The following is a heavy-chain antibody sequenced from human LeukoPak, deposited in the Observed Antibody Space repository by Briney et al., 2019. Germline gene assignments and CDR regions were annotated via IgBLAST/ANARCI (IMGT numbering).Heavy chain of an antibody. V-gene: IGHV4-39*07. CDR1: GGSTSSSSYY. CDR3: ARGPGYSSGWYVSY. CDR2: IYYSGST. D-gene: IGHD6-19*01. Sequence: TSETLSLTCTVSGGSTSSSSYYWGWIRQPPGKGLEWIGSIYYSGSTNYNPSLKSRVTISVNTSKNQFSLKLSSVTAADTAVYYCARGPGYSSGWYVSYWGQGTLVTVSS. J-gene: IGHJ4*02.